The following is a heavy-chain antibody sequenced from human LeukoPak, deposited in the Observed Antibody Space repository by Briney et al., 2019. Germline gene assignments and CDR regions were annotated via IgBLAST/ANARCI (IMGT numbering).Heavy chain of an antibody. CDR1: GDSISSGDYY. J-gene: IGHJ3*02. D-gene: IGHD3-22*01. V-gene: IGHV4-61*02. CDR2: ISSSGST. CDR3: ARGPYSYDSSGAFDI. Sequence: SQTLSLTCTVSGDSISSGDYYWSWIRQPAGKGLEWLGRISSSGSTNYNPSLNSRVTISVDTSKNQFSLKLSYVTAADTAVYFCARGPYSYDSSGAFDIWGQGTMVTVSS.